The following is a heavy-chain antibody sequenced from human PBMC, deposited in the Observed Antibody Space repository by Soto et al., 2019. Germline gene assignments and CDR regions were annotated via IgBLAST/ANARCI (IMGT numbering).Heavy chain of an antibody. Sequence: QVQLLESGPGLVKPSETLSLNCTVSGGSISSFYWSWIRQSPGKGLEWIGYMYYTGSTVYNPSLKSRVTISLDSSKTQFSLKLSSVTAADTAVYYCARVMYGSGSYLHTFDYWGQGTLVTVSS. J-gene: IGHJ4*02. CDR1: GGSISSFY. CDR2: MYYTGST. CDR3: ARVMYGSGSYLHTFDY. V-gene: IGHV4-59*01. D-gene: IGHD3-10*01.